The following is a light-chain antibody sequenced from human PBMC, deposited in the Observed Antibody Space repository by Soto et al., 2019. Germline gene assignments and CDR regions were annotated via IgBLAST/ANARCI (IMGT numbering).Light chain of an antibody. CDR1: SSDVGGYNY. Sequence: QSVLTQPPSASGSPGQSVAISCTGTSSDVGGYNYVSWYQQHPGKAPKLMIYEVNKRPSGVPDRFSGSKSGNTASLTVSGLQAEDEADYSCSSYAASSNVFGPGTKVTVL. J-gene: IGLJ1*01. CDR2: EVN. V-gene: IGLV2-8*01. CDR3: SSYAASSNV.